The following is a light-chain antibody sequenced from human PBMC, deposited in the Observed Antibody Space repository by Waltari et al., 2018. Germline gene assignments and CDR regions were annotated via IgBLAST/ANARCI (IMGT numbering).Light chain of an antibody. J-gene: IGKJ2*01. CDR3: QQYYSTPYT. Sequence: DIQMTQSPISLSASVGDRVTITCRASQGITNSLAWYQQKPGQAPVLLLYATSRLEGGVPSRFSGSGSGTDYTLTISSLQPEDFATYYCQQYYSTPYTFGQGTRLEIK. CDR2: ATS. V-gene: IGKV1-NL1*01. CDR1: QGITNS.